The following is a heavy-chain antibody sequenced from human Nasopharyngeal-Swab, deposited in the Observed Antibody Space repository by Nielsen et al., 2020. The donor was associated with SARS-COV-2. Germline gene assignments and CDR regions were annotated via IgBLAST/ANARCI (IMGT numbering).Heavy chain of an antibody. J-gene: IGHJ6*03. CDR1: GFTFSDYY. CDR2: ISSSGSTI. CDR3: ARSAGITIFGVVIDYYYYMDV. V-gene: IGHV3-11*01. D-gene: IGHD3-3*01. Sequence: GESLKISCAASGFTFSDYYMSWIRQAPGKGLEWVSYISSSGSTIYYADSVKGRFTISRDNVKNSLYLQMNSLRAEDTAVYYCARSAGITIFGVVIDYYYYMDVWGKGTTVTVSS.